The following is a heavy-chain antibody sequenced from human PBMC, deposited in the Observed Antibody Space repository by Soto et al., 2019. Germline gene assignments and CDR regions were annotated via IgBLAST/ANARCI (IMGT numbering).Heavy chain of an antibody. Sequence: QIQLVQSGGGVVQPGGSLRLSCTASGFSFNKFGMHWVRQTPGKGLEWVASLSYDGNHDFYADSVTGRLIIYRDNSKNTLYLQVNTLTVDDTAVYYCVKERADFVTVPHATSGMDVWGPGTTVTVSS. D-gene: IGHD2-15*01. J-gene: IGHJ6*02. V-gene: IGHV3-30*18. CDR2: LSYDGNHD. CDR3: VKERADFVTVPHATSGMDV. CDR1: GFSFNKFG.